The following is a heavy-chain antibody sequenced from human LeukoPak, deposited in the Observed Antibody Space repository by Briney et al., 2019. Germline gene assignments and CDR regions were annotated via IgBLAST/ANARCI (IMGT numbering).Heavy chain of an antibody. J-gene: IGHJ4*02. Sequence: ASVKVSCVASGYTFSSFGVSWVRQAPGQGLEWMGWISAYNGHTNYAQKLQDRVTMTTDTSTSTAFMELRSLRSDDTAVYYCVRAERTAITHDYWGQGTLVTVSS. D-gene: IGHD5-18*01. CDR3: VRAERTAITHDY. CDR2: ISAYNGHT. CDR1: GYTFSSFG. V-gene: IGHV1-18*01.